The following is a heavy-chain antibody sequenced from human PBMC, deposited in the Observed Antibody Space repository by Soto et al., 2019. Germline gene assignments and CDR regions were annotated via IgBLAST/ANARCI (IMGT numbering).Heavy chain of an antibody. J-gene: IGHJ6*02. CDR1: GYKVSTWHNFTSYW. D-gene: IGHD2-2*03. CDR3: ARHSPPIPGYCSSTSCYDYYYYGMDV. CDR2: IYPGDSDT. V-gene: IGHV5-51*01. Sequence: GESLKISCMGSGYKVSTWHNFTSYWIAWVRQMPGEGLEWMGIIYPGDSDTRYSPSFQGQVTISADKSINSVYLQWSSLKASDTATYYCARHSPPIPGYCSSTSCYDYYYYGMDVWGQGTTVTVSS.